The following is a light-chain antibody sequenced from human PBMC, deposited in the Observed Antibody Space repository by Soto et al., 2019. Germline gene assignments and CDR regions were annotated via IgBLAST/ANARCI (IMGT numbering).Light chain of an antibody. CDR3: MQGTHWPRT. V-gene: IGKV2-30*02. CDR1: QSLVLRDGNTY. J-gene: IGKJ1*01. Sequence: DVVMTQSPLSLPVTLGQPASISCRSSQSLVLRDGNTYLNWFQQRPGQSPRRLIYKISNRDSGVPDRFSGSGSSSDFTLSISRVEAEDVGVYYCMQGTHWPRTFGQGTKVEIK. CDR2: KIS.